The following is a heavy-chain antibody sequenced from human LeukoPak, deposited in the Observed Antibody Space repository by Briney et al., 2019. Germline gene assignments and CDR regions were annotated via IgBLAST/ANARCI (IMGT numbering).Heavy chain of an antibody. CDR3: ARGRQTVLRYFDWLPRRSYFDY. D-gene: IGHD3-9*01. CDR1: GGSFSGYY. J-gene: IGHJ4*02. V-gene: IGHV4-34*01. Sequence: SETLSLTCAVYGGSFSGYYWSWIRQPPGKGLEWIGEINHSGSTNYNPSLKSRVTISVDTSKNQFSLKLSSVTAADTAVYYCARGRQTVLRYFDWLPRRSYFDYWGQGTLVTVSS. CDR2: INHSGST.